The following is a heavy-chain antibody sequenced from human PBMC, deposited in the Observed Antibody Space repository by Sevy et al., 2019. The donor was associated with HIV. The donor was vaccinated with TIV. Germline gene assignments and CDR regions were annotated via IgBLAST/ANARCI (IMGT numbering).Heavy chain of an antibody. J-gene: IGHJ4*02. CDR1: GFTFSSYA. D-gene: IGHD2-15*01. V-gene: IGHV3-30-3*01. Sequence: GGSLRLSCAASGFTFSSYAMHWVRQAPGKGLEWVAVISYDGSNKYYADSVKGRFTISRDNSKNTLYLQMNSLRAEDTAVYYCARDSDIVVVVAATGFDYWGQRTLVTVSS. CDR3: ARDSDIVVVVAATGFDY. CDR2: ISYDGSNK.